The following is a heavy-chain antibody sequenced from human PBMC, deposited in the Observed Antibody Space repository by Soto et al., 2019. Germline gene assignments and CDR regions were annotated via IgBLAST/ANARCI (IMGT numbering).Heavy chain of an antibody. CDR2: INSDSTTT. CDR1: GFPFSTYA. V-gene: IGHV3-48*02. Sequence: DVHLVESGGGLVQPGGSLRLSCAVSGFPFSTYAMHWVRQAPGKGLEWISYINSDSTTTFHADSVKGRFTVSRDNAKNSLYLQMSSLRHEDTAVYYCARDLSLWGQGTLVTVSS. J-gene: IGHJ4*02. CDR3: ARDLSL.